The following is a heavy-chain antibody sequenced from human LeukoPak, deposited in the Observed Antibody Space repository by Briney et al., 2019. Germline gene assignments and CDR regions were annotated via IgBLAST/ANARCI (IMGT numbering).Heavy chain of an antibody. Sequence: GGSLRLSCAASGFTFSSYWMHWVRQAPGKGLGWVAVISYDGSNKYYADSVKGRFTISRDNSKNTLYLQMNSLRAEDTAVYYCARDATGGSSPFDYWGQGTLVTVSS. V-gene: IGHV3-30-3*01. CDR3: ARDATGGSSPFDY. CDR1: GFTFSSYW. J-gene: IGHJ4*02. D-gene: IGHD2-15*01. CDR2: ISYDGSNK.